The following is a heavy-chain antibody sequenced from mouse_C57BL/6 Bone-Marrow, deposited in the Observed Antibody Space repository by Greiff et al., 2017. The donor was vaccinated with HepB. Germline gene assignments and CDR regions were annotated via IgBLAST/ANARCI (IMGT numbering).Heavy chain of an antibody. CDR3: ARWGLYGAAWFAY. V-gene: IGHV1-81*01. Sequence: VMLVESGAELARPGASVKLSCKASGYTFTSYGISWVKQRTGQGLEWIGEIYPRSGNTYYNEKFKGKATLTADKSSSTAYMELRSLTSEDSAVYFCARWGLYGAAWFAYWGQGTLVTVSA. CDR1: GYTFTSYG. J-gene: IGHJ3*01. D-gene: IGHD2-10*02. CDR2: IYPRSGNT.